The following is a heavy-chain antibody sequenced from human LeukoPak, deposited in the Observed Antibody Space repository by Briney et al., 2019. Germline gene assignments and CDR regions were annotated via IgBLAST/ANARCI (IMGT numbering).Heavy chain of an antibody. CDR2: ISSNGGST. CDR3: AASGGSYGSGSYHY. D-gene: IGHD3-10*01. Sequence: AGSLRLSCSASGFTFSSYAMHWVRQAPGKGLEYVSAISSNGGSTYYADSVKGRFTITRDNSKNTLYLQMSSLRAEDTAVYYCAASGGSYGSGSYHYWGQGTLVTVSS. V-gene: IGHV3-64D*06. CDR1: GFTFSSYA. J-gene: IGHJ4*02.